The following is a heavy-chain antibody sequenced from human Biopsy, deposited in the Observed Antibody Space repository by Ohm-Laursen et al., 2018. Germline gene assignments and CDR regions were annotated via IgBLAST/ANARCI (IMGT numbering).Heavy chain of an antibody. J-gene: IGHJ4*02. CDR1: GYPFITNG. CDR3: SVQSVAQMKNFDY. V-gene: IGHV1-18*01. D-gene: IGHD6-19*01. Sequence: GASVKASCKASGYPFITNGISWVRQAPGQGLEWMGWISPKSGDTNYAHKFQGNITMTRDTSMSTAYMEMSRLRCDDTAVYYCSVQSVAQMKNFDYWGQGTLVTVSS. CDR2: ISPKSGDT.